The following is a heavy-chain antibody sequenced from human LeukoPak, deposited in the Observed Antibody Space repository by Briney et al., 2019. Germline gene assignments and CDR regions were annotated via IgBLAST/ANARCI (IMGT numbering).Heavy chain of an antibody. CDR1: GFTFSSYG. Sequence: GGSLRLSCAASGFTFSSYGMHWVRQAPGKGLEWVAFIRYDGSNKYYADSVKGRFTISRDNSKNTLYLQMNSLRAEDTAVYYCAKGNGYYDILTGLDYWGQGTLVTVSS. D-gene: IGHD3-9*01. V-gene: IGHV3-30*02. J-gene: IGHJ4*02. CDR3: AKGNGYYDILTGLDY. CDR2: IRYDGSNK.